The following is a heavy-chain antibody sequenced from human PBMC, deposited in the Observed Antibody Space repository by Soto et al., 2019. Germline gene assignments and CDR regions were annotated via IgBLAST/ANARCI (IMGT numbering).Heavy chain of an antibody. Sequence: EVQLVESGGGLVKPGGSLRLSCAASGFNLSSHSMNWVRQAPGKGLEWVSSISSSGSYIYYADSVKGRFTISRDNAKNSLYLQMNSLRADDTAVYFCARDRVHDYGDFGSDYWGQGTLVTVSS. CDR1: GFNLSSHS. V-gene: IGHV3-21*01. CDR2: ISSSGSYI. J-gene: IGHJ4*02. CDR3: ARDRVHDYGDFGSDY. D-gene: IGHD4-17*01.